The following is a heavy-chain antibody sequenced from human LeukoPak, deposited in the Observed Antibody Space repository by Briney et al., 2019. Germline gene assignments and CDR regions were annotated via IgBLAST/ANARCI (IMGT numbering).Heavy chain of an antibody. CDR3: ARGVVVPAALVFDY. D-gene: IGHD2-2*01. V-gene: IGHV3-30-3*01. Sequence: AGGSLRLSCAASGFTFSSYAMHWVRQAPGKGLEWVAVISYDGSNKYYADSVKGRFTISRDNSKNTLYLQMNSLRAEDTAVYYCARGVVVPAALVFDYWGQGTLVTVSS. CDR1: GFTFSSYA. J-gene: IGHJ4*02. CDR2: ISYDGSNK.